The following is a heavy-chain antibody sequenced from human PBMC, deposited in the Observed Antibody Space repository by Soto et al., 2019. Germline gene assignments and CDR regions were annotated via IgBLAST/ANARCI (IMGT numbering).Heavy chain of an antibody. J-gene: IGHJ4*02. Sequence: SETLSLTCTFSGASISSTGYSWGWIRQPPGKGLEYIGSIYSGGSTYYNPSLKSRVTISVDTSKNQFSLKLSSVTTADTAVYYCARLTGTRLYYFDYWGQGTLVTVSS. V-gene: IGHV4-39*07. CDR2: IYSGGST. CDR3: ARLTGTRLYYFDY. D-gene: IGHD1-20*01. CDR1: GASISSTGYS.